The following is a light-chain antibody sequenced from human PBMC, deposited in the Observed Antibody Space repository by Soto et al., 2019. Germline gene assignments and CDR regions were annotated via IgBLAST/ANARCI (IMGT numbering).Light chain of an antibody. CDR3: SSYAGTNNLGV. CDR2: EVN. J-gene: IGLJ3*02. Sequence: QSALTQPPSASGFPGQSVTISCTGTSSDIGGYNFVSWYQQHPGKAPKLIIYEVNKRPSGVPDRFSGSKSGNTASLTVSGLQADDEGDYYCSSYAGTNNLGVFGGGTKLTVL. CDR1: SSDIGGYNF. V-gene: IGLV2-8*01.